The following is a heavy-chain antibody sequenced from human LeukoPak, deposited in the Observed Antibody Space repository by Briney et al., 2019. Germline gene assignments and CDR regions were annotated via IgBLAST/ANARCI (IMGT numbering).Heavy chain of an antibody. J-gene: IGHJ3*02. CDR3: AGDGAGIVVVAGGAAFDI. V-gene: IGHV4-59*12. CDR2: IYYSGST. Sequence: PSETLSLTCSGSCGSICSFYWRWIPPPPGKRLEGIGYIYYSGSTNYNPSPKSRVTISVDTSKNPFSLKLSSVTVAETAVYYCAGDGAGIVVVAGGAAFDIWGQGTIVTVSS. CDR1: CGSICSFY. D-gene: IGHD2-2*01.